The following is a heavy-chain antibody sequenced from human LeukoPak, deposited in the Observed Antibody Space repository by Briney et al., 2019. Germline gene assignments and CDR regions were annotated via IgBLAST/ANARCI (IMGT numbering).Heavy chain of an antibody. Sequence: PSETLSLTCTVSGGSISSGSYYWSWIRQPAGKGLEWIGRVYTSGSTNYNPSFRSRVSISLDTSKSQFSLNLNSVTAADTAVYYCATNRAELWGRGTLVTVSS. CDR2: VYTSGST. CDR3: ATNRAEL. V-gene: IGHV4-61*02. J-gene: IGHJ2*01. CDR1: GGSISSGSYY. D-gene: IGHD2-2*01.